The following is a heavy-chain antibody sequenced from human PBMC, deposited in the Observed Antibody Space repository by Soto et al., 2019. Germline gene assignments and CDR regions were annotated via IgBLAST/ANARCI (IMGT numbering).Heavy chain of an antibody. J-gene: IGHJ2*01. CDR1: GGSVSNYD. CDR3: VLCATAGYFDL. Sequence: QVQLQESGPGLVKPSETLSLTCSVSGGSVSNYDWSWIRQSAGKGLEWFGRVDISGSIYYNPSFKNRVTMSVDTSKNQFSLKLTSVTAADTAVYYCVLCATAGYFDLWGRGSLVTVSS. CDR2: VDISGSI. V-gene: IGHV4-4*07.